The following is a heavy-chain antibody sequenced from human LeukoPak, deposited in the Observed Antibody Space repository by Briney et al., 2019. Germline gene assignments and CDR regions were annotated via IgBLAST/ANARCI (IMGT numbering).Heavy chain of an antibody. CDR2: ISSSGSTI. CDR1: GFTFSSYE. J-gene: IGHJ4*02. CDR3: AILAVTYYFDY. Sequence: TGGSLRLSCAASGFTFSSYEMNWVRQAPGKGLEWVSYISSSGSTIYYADSVKGRFTISRDNAKNSLYLQMNSLRAEDTAVYYCAILAVTYYFDYWGQGTLVTVSS. D-gene: IGHD2-21*02. V-gene: IGHV3-48*03.